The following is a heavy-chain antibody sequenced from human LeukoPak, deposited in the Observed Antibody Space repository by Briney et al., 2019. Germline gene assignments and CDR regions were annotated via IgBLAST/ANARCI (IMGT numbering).Heavy chain of an antibody. J-gene: IGHJ4*02. D-gene: IGHD3-10*01. CDR2: IIPIFGTA. V-gene: IGHV1-69*13. Sequence: SVKVSCKASGYTVTSYYMHWVRQAPGQGLEWMGGIIPIFGTANYAQKFQGRVTITADESTSTAYMELSSLRSEDTAVYYCARGDVLLWFGIFDYWGQGTLVTVSS. CDR3: ARGDVLLWFGIFDY. CDR1: GYTVTSYY.